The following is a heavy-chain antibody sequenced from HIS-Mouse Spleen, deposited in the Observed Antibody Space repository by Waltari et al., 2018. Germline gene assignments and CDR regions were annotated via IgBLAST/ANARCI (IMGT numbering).Heavy chain of an antibody. CDR3: ARVTSDGYNYAFDI. CDR1: GGSISSYY. V-gene: IGHV4-59*01. D-gene: IGHD5-12*01. J-gene: IGHJ3*02. Sequence: QVQLQESGPGLVKPSETLSLTCTVSGGSISSYYWSWIRQPPGKGLEWIGYIYYSGSTNYNPSLKSRVTISVDTSKNQFSLKLSSVTAADTAVYYCARVTSDGYNYAFDIWGQGTMVTVSS. CDR2: IYYSGST.